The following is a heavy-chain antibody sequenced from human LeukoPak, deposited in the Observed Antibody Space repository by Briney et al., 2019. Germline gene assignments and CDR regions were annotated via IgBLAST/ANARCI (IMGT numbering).Heavy chain of an antibody. CDR1: GFTFSSYW. CDR2: MKQDGSEK. CDR3: AREVVATASAFDC. J-gene: IGHJ4*02. V-gene: IGHV3-7*03. Sequence: GGSLRLSCAASGFTFSSYWMSWVRQAPGKGLEWVANMKQDGSEKYHVDSVKGRFSISRNNAKNSLYLQMNSLRAEDTAVYYCAREVVATASAFDCWGQGTLVTVSS. D-gene: IGHD2-21*01.